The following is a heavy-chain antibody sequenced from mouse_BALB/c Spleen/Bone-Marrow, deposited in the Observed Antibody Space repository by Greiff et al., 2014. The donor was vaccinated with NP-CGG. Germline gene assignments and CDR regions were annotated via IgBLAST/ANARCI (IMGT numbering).Heavy chain of an antibody. D-gene: IGHD2-3*01. J-gene: IGHJ4*01. V-gene: IGHV1-37*01. CDR1: GYSFTGYF. CDR2: INPFNGDT. Sequence: EVKLMESGPDLVKPGASVKLSCKASGYSFTGYFLNWVRQSHGKSLEWIGRINPFNGDTFYNQKFKGKATLTVDKPSTTAHMELLSLTSEDSAVYYCGKWGDGYYYAMDYWGQGTSVTVSS. CDR3: GKWGDGYYYAMDY.